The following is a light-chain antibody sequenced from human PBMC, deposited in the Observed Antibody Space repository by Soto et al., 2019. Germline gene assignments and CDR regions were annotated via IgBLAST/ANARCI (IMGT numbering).Light chain of an antibody. V-gene: IGKV3-20*01. CDR2: DAS. Sequence: EIVLTQSPGTLSLSPGERATLSCRASQSVSSSYLAWYQQIPGQAPRLLIYDASSRATGIPDRFSGSGSGTDVTLTISRLEPEEFAVYYCQQYGSSTLTVGGGTKVEIK. CDR1: QSVSSSY. J-gene: IGKJ4*01. CDR3: QQYGSSTLT.